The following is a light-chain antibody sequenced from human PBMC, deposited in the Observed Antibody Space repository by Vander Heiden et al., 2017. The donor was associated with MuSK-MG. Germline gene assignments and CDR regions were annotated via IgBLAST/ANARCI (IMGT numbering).Light chain of an antibody. J-gene: IGLJ2*01. CDR1: NSDVGGYNF. CDR3: SSYAGINNVL. CDR2: DVS. Sequence: QSALTQPPSASGSPGQSVTISCTGTNSDVGGYNFVSWYQQHPGKAPKLRRDDVSKRPSGVPERFSGSKSGKTASLTVSGLQAEDEADDVCSSYAGINNVLFGGGTRLTVL. V-gene: IGLV2-8*01.